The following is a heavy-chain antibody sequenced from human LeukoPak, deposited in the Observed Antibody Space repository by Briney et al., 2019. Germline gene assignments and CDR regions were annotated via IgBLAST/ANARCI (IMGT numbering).Heavy chain of an antibody. V-gene: IGHV3-21*01. CDR1: GFTFSSYS. D-gene: IGHD6-13*01. CDR2: IRSSSSYI. CDR3: ARGAQQLVRIDY. J-gene: IGHJ4*02. Sequence: GGSLRLSCAASGFTFSSYSMNWVRQAPGKGLEWVSSIRSSSSYIYYADSVKGRFTISRDNAKNSLYLQMNSLRAEDTAVYYCARGAQQLVRIDYWGQGPLVTVSS.